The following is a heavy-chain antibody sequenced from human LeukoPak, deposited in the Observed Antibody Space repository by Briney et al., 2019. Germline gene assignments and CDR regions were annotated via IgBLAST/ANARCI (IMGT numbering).Heavy chain of an antibody. J-gene: IGHJ4*02. V-gene: IGHV3-30*02. Sequence: GGSLRLSCAASGFTFISYVMHWLRQAPGKVLQWVAFIRYDGSNKYYADSGKGRFTISRDNSKNTLYLQMNRLRAEDTAVYYYAKVADTAMGTSDYWGQATLVTASS. CDR2: IRYDGSNK. CDR3: AKVADTAMGTSDY. D-gene: IGHD5-18*01. CDR1: GFTFISYV.